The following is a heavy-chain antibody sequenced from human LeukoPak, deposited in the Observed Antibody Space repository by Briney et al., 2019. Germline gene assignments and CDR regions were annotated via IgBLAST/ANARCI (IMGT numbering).Heavy chain of an antibody. CDR2: IYYSGST. J-gene: IGHJ3*02. D-gene: IGHD2-15*01. CDR1: GGSISSYY. V-gene: IGHV4-59*01. Sequence: SETLSPTCTVSGGSISSYYWSWIRQPPGKGLEWIGYIYYSGSTNYNPSLKSRVTISVDTSKNQLSLKLSSVTAADTAVYYCAREGGSSAFDIWGQGTMVTVSS. CDR3: AREGGSSAFDI.